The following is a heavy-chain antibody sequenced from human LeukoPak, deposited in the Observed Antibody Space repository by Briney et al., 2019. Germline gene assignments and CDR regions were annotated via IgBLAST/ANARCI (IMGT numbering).Heavy chain of an antibody. D-gene: IGHD2-2*02. V-gene: IGHV4-31*03. CDR3: ARETVRCSSTSCYTGCVDV. CDR1: GGSISSGSYY. CDR2: IYYSGST. Sequence: PSETLSLTCTVSGGSISSGSYYWSWIRQPPGKGLEWIGYIYYSGSTYYNPSLKSRVTISVDTSKNQFSLKLSSVTAADTAVYYCARETVRCSSTSCYTGCVDVWGKGTTVTVSS. J-gene: IGHJ6*04.